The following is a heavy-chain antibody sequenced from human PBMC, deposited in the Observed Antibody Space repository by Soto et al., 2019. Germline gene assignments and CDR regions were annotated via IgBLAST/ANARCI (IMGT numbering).Heavy chain of an antibody. CDR1: GYTFTSYD. CDR2: MNPNSGNT. V-gene: IGHV1-8*01. D-gene: IGHD2-15*01. Sequence: ASVKVSCKASGYTFTSYDINWVRQATGQGLEWMGWMNPNSGNTGYAQKFQGRVTMTRNTSISTAYMELSSLISEDTAVYYCARARSCSGGSCYSRGNWFDPWGQGTLVTVSS. J-gene: IGHJ5*02. CDR3: ARARSCSGGSCYSRGNWFDP.